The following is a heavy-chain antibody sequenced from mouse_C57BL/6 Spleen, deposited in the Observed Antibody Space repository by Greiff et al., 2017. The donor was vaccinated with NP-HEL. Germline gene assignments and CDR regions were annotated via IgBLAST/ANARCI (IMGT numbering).Heavy chain of an antibody. CDR2: INPSNGGT. Sequence: QVQLKESGTELVKPGASVKLSCKASGYTFTSYWMHWVKQRPGQGLEWIGNINPSNGGTNYNEKFKSKATLTVDKSSSTAYMQLSSLTSEDSAVYYCARDYGSSGYWYFDVWGTGTTVTVSS. J-gene: IGHJ1*03. CDR1: GYTFTSYW. D-gene: IGHD1-1*01. V-gene: IGHV1-53*01. CDR3: ARDYGSSGYWYFDV.